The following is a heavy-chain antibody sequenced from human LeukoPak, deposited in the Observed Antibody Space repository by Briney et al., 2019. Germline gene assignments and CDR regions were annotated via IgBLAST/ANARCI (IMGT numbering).Heavy chain of an antibody. Sequence: GRSLRLSCAASGFTFDDYAMHWVRQAPGKGLEWVSGISWNSGSIGYADSVKGRFTISRDNAKNSLYLQMNSLRAEDTALYYCAKDSTNYVSRGLWYFDLWGRGTLVTVSS. V-gene: IGHV3-9*01. J-gene: IGHJ2*01. D-gene: IGHD3-22*01. CDR3: AKDSTNYVSRGLWYFDL. CDR2: ISWNSGSI. CDR1: GFTFDDYA.